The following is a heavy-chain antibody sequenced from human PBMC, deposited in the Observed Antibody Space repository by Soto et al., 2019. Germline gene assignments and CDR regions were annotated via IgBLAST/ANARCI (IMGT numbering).Heavy chain of an antibody. Sequence: QVQLQESGPGLVKPSETVSLTCTVSGGSISSYYWSWIRQPPGKGLEWIGYIHYSGSTKYNPSLKSRVTISVDTAKNPSSLKLSSVTAADTAVYYCARRLVRGVIDYWGQGTLVTVSS. V-gene: IGHV4-59*08. D-gene: IGHD3-10*01. CDR2: IHYSGST. CDR3: ARRLVRGVIDY. CDR1: GGSISSYY. J-gene: IGHJ4*02.